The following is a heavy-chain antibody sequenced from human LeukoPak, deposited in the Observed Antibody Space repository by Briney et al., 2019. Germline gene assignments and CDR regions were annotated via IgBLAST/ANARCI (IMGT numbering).Heavy chain of an antibody. D-gene: IGHD2-15*01. Sequence: QTGGSLRLSCAASGFTFSSYGMHWVRQAPGKGLEWVAVISYDGSNKYYADSVKGRFTISRDNSKNTLYLQINSLRAEDTAVYYCARQPCSGGTCYFDYWGQGTLVTVSS. CDR2: ISYDGSNK. CDR3: ARQPCSGGTCYFDY. CDR1: GFTFSSYG. V-gene: IGHV3-30*03. J-gene: IGHJ4*02.